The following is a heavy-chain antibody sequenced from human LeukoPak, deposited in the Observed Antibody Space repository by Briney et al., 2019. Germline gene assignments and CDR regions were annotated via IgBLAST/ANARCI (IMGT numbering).Heavy chain of an antibody. V-gene: IGHV4-39*01. D-gene: IGHD3-3*01. Sequence: PSETLSLTCTVSSGSISSNNYYWGWVRQPPGKGLEWIGSVSYSGSTYYNPSLRSRVTISVDTSKNQFSLKVRSVTVADTAFYYCASQSGYHKNCFDPWGQGTLVTVSS. CDR1: SGSISSNNYY. CDR2: VSYSGST. J-gene: IGHJ5*02. CDR3: ASQSGYHKNCFDP.